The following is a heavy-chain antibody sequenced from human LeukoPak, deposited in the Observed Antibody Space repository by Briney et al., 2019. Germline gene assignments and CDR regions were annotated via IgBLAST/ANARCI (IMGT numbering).Heavy chain of an antibody. CDR2: IYYSGST. D-gene: IGHD1-26*01. CDR1: GGSISSYY. J-gene: IGHJ4*02. Sequence: ASETLSLTCTVSGGSISSYYWSWIRQPPGKGLEWLGDIYYSGSTNYNPSLKSRVTISVDTSKNQFSLRLSSVTAADTAVYYSARLASGSYGPLTPFDYWGQGTLVTVSS. CDR3: ARLASGSYGPLTPFDY. V-gene: IGHV4-59*08.